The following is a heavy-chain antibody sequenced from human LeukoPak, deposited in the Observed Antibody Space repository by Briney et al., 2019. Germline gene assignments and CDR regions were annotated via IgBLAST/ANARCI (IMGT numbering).Heavy chain of an antibody. V-gene: IGHV3-33*01. J-gene: IGHJ4*02. CDR2: IWYDGSNK. CDR1: GFTFSSYG. CDR3: ARALPKYYFDY. Sequence: GGSLRLSCAASGFTFSSYGMHCVRQAPGKGLEWVAVIWYDGSNKYYADSVKGRFTISRDNSKNTLYLQMNSLRAEDTAVYYCARALPKYYFDYWGQGTLVTVSS.